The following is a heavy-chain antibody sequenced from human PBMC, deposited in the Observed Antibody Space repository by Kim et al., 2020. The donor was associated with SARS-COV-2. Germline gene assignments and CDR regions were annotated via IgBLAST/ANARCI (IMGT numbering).Heavy chain of an antibody. D-gene: IGHD3-22*01. CDR3: ARVGRYDSSGS. J-gene: IGHJ5*02. V-gene: IGHV4-30-2*04. CDR2: T. Sequence: TYYTPSLKSRLTISVDTSQNQFSLRLTSVTAADTAVYYCARVGRYDSSGSWGQGTPVTVSS.